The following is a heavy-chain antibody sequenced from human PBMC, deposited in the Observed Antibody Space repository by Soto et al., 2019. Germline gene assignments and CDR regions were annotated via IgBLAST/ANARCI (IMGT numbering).Heavy chain of an antibody. Sequence: EVQLVESGGGLVNPGGSLRLSCVVSGFPFSTSNMNWVRQAPGKGLEWVSFISRSSTYIYYADSVKGRFTISRDDAENSLFLQMNSLRAEDTAVYYCARGVLPISSTSWFDPWGQGNLVTVSS. D-gene: IGHD3-16*01. J-gene: IGHJ5*02. V-gene: IGHV3-21*01. CDR2: ISRSSTYI. CDR3: ARGVLPISSTSWFDP. CDR1: GFPFSTSN.